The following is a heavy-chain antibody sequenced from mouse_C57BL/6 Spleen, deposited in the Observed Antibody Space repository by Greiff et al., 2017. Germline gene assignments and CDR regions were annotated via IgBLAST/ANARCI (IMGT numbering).Heavy chain of an antibody. V-gene: IGHV1-82*01. CDR3: ARSGGLRGYAMDY. Sequence: LVESGPELVKPGASVKISCKASGYAFSSSWMNWVKQRPGKGLAWIGRIYPGAGDTNYNGKVKGKATLTADKSSSTAYMQLSSLTSEDSAVYFCARSGGLRGYAMDYWGQGTSGTVSS. CDR2: IYPGAGDT. J-gene: IGHJ4*01. D-gene: IGHD2-4*01. CDR1: GYAFSSSW.